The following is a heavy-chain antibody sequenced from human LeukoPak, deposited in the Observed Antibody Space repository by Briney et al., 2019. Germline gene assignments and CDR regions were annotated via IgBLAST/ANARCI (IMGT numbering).Heavy chain of an antibody. CDR3: AKDTRGYSSSWYKDYFDY. J-gene: IGHJ4*02. Sequence: GGSLRLSCAASGFTFSSYAMSWVRQAPGKGLEWVSAISGSGGSTYYAASVKGRFTISRDNSKNTLYLQMNSLRAEDTAVYYCAKDTRGYSSSWYKDYFDYWGQGTLVTVSS. CDR2: ISGSGGST. CDR1: GFTFSSYA. D-gene: IGHD6-13*01. V-gene: IGHV3-23*01.